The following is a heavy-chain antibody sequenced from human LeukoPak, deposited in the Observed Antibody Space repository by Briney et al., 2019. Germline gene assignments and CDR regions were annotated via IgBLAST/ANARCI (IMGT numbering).Heavy chain of an antibody. CDR3: AKDTSGGYYDSSGYYHY. V-gene: IGHV3-9*01. D-gene: IGHD3-22*01. CDR2: ISWNSGSI. CDR1: GFTFDDYA. Sequence: PGGSLRLSCAASGFTFDDYAMHWVRQAPGKGLEWVSGISWNSGSIGYADSVKGRFTISRDNAKNSLYLQMNSLRAEDTALYYCAKDTSGGYYDSSGYYHYWGQGTLVTVSS. J-gene: IGHJ4*02.